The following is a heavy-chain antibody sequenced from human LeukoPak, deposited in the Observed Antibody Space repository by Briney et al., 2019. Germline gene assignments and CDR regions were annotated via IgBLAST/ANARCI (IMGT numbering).Heavy chain of an antibody. V-gene: IGHV3-30*02. J-gene: IGHJ6*03. CDR3: ARDRYYDILTGYYHYYYMDV. CDR2: IRSDGSNK. CDR1: GFTFSSYG. D-gene: IGHD3-9*01. Sequence: HAGGPLRLSCAASGFTFSSYGMHWVRQAPGKGLEWVAFIRSDGSNKYYADSVKGRFTISRDNSKLYLQMNSLRAEDTAVYYCARDRYYDILTGYYHYYYMDVWGKGTTVTVSS.